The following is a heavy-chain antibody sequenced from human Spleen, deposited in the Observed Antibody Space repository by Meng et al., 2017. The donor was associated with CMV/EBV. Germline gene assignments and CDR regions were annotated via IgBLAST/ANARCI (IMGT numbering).Heavy chain of an antibody. CDR1: GFTFSDYY. D-gene: IGHD2-2*01. CDR3: ARDNIIGYCSSTSCRDY. Sequence: GESLKISCAASGFTFSDYYMSWVRQAPGKGLEWISYSSSSGSTIYYADSVKGRFTISRDNAKNSLYLQMNSLRAEDTAVYYCARDNIIGYCSSTSCRDYWGQGTLVTVSS. J-gene: IGHJ4*02. V-gene: IGHV3-11*01. CDR2: SSSSGSTI.